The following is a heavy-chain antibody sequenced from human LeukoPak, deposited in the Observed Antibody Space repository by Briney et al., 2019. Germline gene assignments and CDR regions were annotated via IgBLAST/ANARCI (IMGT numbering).Heavy chain of an antibody. D-gene: IGHD3-22*01. CDR2: MYSDATT. CDR1: GFTVNTKY. V-gene: IGHV3-53*01. J-gene: IGHJ4*02. Sequence: PGGSLRLSCAVSGFTVNTKYMSWVRLAPGKGLECVSVMYSDATTYYAGSVKGRFTISRDISENTLFLQMNSLRAEDTAVYYCTRVFYHDSSDYWGQGTLVTVSS. CDR3: TRVFYHDSSDY.